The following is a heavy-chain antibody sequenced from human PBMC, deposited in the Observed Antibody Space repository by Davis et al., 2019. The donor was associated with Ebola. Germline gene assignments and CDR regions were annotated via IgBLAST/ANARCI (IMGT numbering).Heavy chain of an antibody. CDR1: GFTFSSYG. CDR2: IRYDGSNK. J-gene: IGHJ4*02. D-gene: IGHD6-19*01. V-gene: IGHV3-30*02. Sequence: GESLKISCAASGFTFSSYGMHWVRQAPGKGLEWVAFIRYDGSNKYYADSVKGRFTISRDNSKNTLYLQMNSLRAEDTGVYSCAKEEGTAVQWMAHFDYWGQGTLVTVSS. CDR3: AKEEGTAVQWMAHFDY.